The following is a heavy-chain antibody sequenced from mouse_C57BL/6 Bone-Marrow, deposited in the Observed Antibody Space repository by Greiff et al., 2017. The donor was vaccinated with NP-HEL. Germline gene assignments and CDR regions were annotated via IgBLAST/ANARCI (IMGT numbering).Heavy chain of an antibody. V-gene: IGHV5-4*01. Sequence: DVMLVESGGGLVKPGGSLKLSCAASGFTFSSYAMSWVRQTPEKRLEWVATISDGGSYTYYPDNVKGRFTIARDKAKNNLYLQMSHLKSEDTAMYYCARDRDYDGPFDYWGKGTTLTVSS. CDR1: GFTFSSYA. CDR3: ARDRDYDGPFDY. J-gene: IGHJ2*01. CDR2: ISDGGSYT. D-gene: IGHD2-4*01.